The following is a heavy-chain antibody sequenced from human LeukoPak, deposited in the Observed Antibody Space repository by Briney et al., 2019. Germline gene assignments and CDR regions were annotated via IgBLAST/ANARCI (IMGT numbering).Heavy chain of an antibody. D-gene: IGHD6-13*01. J-gene: IGHJ4*02. CDR3: ARNLERAAGTRDFDY. CDR2: INPSGGST. V-gene: IGHV1-46*01. Sequence: GASVKVSCKASGYTFTSYYMHWVRQAPGQGLEWMGIINPSGGSTSYAQTFQGRVTMTRDTSTGTVYMELSSLRSEDTAVYYCARNLERAAGTRDFDYWGQGTLVTVSS. CDR1: GYTFTSYY.